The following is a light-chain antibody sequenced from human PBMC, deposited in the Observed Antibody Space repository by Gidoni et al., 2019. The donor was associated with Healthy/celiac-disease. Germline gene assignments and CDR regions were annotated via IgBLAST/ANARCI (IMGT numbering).Light chain of an antibody. CDR2: GAS. V-gene: IGKV3-15*01. J-gene: IGKJ1*01. Sequence: DIVMTQSPATLSVSPGERATLSCRASQSVSSNLAWDQQKPGQAPRLLIYGASTRATGIPARFRGSGSVTEFTLTISSLQPEDFAVYYCQQYNNWPQTFGQGTKVEIK. CDR3: QQYNNWPQT. CDR1: QSVSSN.